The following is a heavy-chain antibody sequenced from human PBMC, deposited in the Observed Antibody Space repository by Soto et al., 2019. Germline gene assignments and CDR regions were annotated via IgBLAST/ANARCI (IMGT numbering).Heavy chain of an antibody. D-gene: IGHD3-22*01. Sequence: QITLKESGPTLVKPTQTLTLTCTFSGVSLSTSGVGVGWIRQPPGKALEWLALIYWNDDKRYSASLKCRLTITKDTYKNQVVLTRTNMDPVDTATYYCARTNREDYYDSSGAFDYWGQGTLVTGSS. J-gene: IGHJ4*02. CDR2: IYWNDDK. CDR3: ARTNREDYYDSSGAFDY. V-gene: IGHV2-5*01. CDR1: GVSLSTSGVG.